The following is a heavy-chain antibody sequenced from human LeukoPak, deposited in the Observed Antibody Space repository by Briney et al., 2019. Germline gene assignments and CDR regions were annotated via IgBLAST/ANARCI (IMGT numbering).Heavy chain of an antibody. J-gene: IGHJ4*02. CDR1: GFSLSTSGVA. D-gene: IGHD6-19*01. CDR3: AHRGGAVAGHYFFDY. Sequence: SGPTVVNPTLTLTLTCTFSGFSLSTSGVAVGWIRQPPGKALEWLAIIYWSDDIRYSPSLKSRLTITKDTSKNQVVLTMTNMDPVDTAAYYCAHRGGAVAGHYFFDYWGQGTLVTVSS. CDR2: IYWSDDI. V-gene: IGHV2-5*01.